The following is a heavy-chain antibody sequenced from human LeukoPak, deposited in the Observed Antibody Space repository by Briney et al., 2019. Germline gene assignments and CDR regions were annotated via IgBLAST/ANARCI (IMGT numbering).Heavy chain of an antibody. CDR2: MYSGGGT. Sequence: GGSLRLSCAASGFTVSSNYMGWVRQAPGKGLEWVSLMYSGGGTFYADSVKGRFIISRDNSKNTLYLQMDSLRAEDTAVYYCARALTTVVTPASWGQGTLVTVSS. CDR3: ARALTTVVTPAS. J-gene: IGHJ5*02. V-gene: IGHV3-66*01. CDR1: GFTVSSNY. D-gene: IGHD4-23*01.